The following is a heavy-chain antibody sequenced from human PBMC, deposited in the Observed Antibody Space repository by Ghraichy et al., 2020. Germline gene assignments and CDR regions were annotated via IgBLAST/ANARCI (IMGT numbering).Heavy chain of an antibody. D-gene: IGHD3-10*01. Sequence: SCAASGFTVSSNYMSWVRQASGKGLEWVSVIYSGGSTYYADSVKGRFTISRDNSKNTLYLQMNSLRAEDTAVYYCARTSYGSGSYSDYWGQGTLVTVSS. J-gene: IGHJ4*02. CDR1: GFTVSSNY. CDR3: ARTSYGSGSYSDY. V-gene: IGHV3-66*01. CDR2: IYSGGST.